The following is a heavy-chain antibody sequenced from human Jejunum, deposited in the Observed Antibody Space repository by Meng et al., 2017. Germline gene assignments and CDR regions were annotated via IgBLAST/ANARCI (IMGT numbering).Heavy chain of an antibody. CDR1: GFSISSGLY. CDR3: AEAATVSYYFDF. V-gene: IGHV4-38-2*02. J-gene: IGHJ4*02. D-gene: IGHD4-17*01. Sequence: SETLSLTCTVSGFSISSGLYWGWIRQPPGKGLEWIGSIFHSGSTYYNPSLKTRVTISVDTSKNQFSLKVSSVTAADTAVYYCAEAATVSYYFDFWGQGMLVTVSS. CDR2: IFHSGST.